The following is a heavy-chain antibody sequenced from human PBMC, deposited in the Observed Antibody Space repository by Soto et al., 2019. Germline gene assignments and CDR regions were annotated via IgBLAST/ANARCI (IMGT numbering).Heavy chain of an antibody. Sequence: QVQLVESGGGVVQPGRSLRLSCVVSGFTFSSYGMHWVRQAPGKGLEWVAIIWYDGNNKYYADSVKGRFTISRDNSKNTLYLQMNSLRAEDTAVYYCARDLATKGYYYGMDVWGQATTVTVFS. CDR2: IWYDGNNK. CDR1: GFTFSSYG. D-gene: IGHD1-1*01. V-gene: IGHV3-33*01. J-gene: IGHJ6*02. CDR3: ARDLATKGYYYGMDV.